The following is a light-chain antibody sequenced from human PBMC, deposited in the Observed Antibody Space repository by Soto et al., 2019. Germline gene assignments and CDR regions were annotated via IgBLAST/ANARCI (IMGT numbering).Light chain of an antibody. Sequence: EIVLTQSPGTWYLSPGQRATLSCRASQNIRSNYVAWYQQKPGQAPRLLIVGSSSTATGIPYRFSASGSGTDFTLPISRLEPEAFAVYYCQQYGYEPLTFGGGTKVEI. CDR1: QNIRSNY. CDR3: QQYGYEPLT. J-gene: IGKJ4*01. CDR2: GSS. V-gene: IGKV3-20*01.